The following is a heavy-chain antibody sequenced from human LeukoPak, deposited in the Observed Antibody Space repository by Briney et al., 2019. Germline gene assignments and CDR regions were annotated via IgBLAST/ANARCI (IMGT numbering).Heavy chain of an antibody. D-gene: IGHD3-22*01. J-gene: IGHJ4*02. V-gene: IGHV3-23*01. CDR2: ISGSGGAT. Sequence: PGGSLRLSCAASGFTFSLSAMHWVRQAPGKGLEWVSAISGSGGATYHADADSVKGRFTISRDNSKNALYLEINNLRAEDTAVYYCAKDGYNYDSSGHFDFWGQGTLVTVSS. CDR1: GFTFSLSA. CDR3: AKDGYNYDSSGHFDF.